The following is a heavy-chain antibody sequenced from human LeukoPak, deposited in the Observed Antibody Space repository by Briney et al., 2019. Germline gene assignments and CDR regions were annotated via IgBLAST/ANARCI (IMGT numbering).Heavy chain of an antibody. V-gene: IGHV4-39*07. J-gene: IGHJ5*02. D-gene: IGHD6-13*01. CDR1: GGSISSSSYY. CDR2: IYYSGST. Sequence: NTSETLSLTCTVSGGSISSSSYYWGWIRQPPGKGLEWIGSIYYSGSTYYNPSLKSRVTISVDTSKNQFSLKLSSVTAADTAVYYCARDVGAAAAPSNWFDPWGQGTLVTVSS. CDR3: ARDVGAAAAPSNWFDP.